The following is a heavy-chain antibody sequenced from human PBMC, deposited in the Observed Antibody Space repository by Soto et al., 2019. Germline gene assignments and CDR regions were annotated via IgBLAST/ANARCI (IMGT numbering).Heavy chain of an antibody. CDR3: ARDKYYYDSSGYSSTDY. CDR1: GFTFSSYG. D-gene: IGHD3-22*01. V-gene: IGHV3-33*01. J-gene: IGHJ4*02. Sequence: GGSLRLSCAASGFTFSSYGMHWVRQAPGKGLEWVAVIWYDGSNKYYADSVKGRFTISRDNSKNTLYLQMNSLRAEDTAVYYCARDKYYYDSSGYSSTDYWGQGTLVTVSS. CDR2: IWYDGSNK.